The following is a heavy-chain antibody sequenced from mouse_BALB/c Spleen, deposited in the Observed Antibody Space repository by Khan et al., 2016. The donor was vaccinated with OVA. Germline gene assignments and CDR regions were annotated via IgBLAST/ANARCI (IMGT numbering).Heavy chain of an antibody. CDR3: AREIYYDYAYYYAMDY. Sequence: QVQLKESGPGLVAPSQSLSITCTVSGFSLTGYGVNWVRQPPGKGLEWLGMIWGDGSKDYYSALKSRLSISKDNSKSQVFLKMNILHTDDTARYYCAREIYYDYAYYYAMDYWGQGTSVTVSS. CDR1: GFSLTGYG. D-gene: IGHD2-4*01. J-gene: IGHJ4*01. V-gene: IGHV2-6-7*01. CDR2: IWGDGSK.